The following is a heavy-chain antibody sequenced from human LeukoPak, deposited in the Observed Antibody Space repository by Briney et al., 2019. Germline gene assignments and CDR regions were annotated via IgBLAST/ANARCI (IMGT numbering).Heavy chain of an antibody. J-gene: IGHJ3*02. D-gene: IGHD3-16*01. CDR2: INHGGST. V-gene: IGHV4-38-2*01. Sequence: SETLSLTCGVSGYSIRNGYSCDWIRQPPGKGLEWIGSINHGGSTTYNPSLRSRFTISLVTSTNASSMSLRSVTAADTAVYYCARFDYVWETHGMDAFDIWGHGTMVTVSS. CDR3: ARFDYVWETHGMDAFDI. CDR1: GYSIRNGYS.